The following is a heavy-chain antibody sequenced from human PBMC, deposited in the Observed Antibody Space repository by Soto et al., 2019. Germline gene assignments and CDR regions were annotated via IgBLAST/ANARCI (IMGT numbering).Heavy chain of an antibody. J-gene: IGHJ3*02. CDR2: ISGSGGST. CDR3: AKGQGSSTMIVVPDAFDI. V-gene: IGHV3-23*01. D-gene: IGHD3-22*01. CDR1: GFTFSSYA. Sequence: GGSLRLSCAASGFTFSSYAMSWVRQAPGKGLEWVSAISGSGGSTYYADSVKGRFTISRDNSKNTLYLQMNSLRAEDTAVYYCAKGQGSSTMIVVPDAFDIWGQGTMVTVSS.